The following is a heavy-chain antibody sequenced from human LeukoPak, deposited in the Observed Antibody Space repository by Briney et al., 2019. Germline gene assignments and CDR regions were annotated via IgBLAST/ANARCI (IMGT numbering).Heavy chain of an antibody. J-gene: IGHJ4*02. CDR3: VKSGGYGLIDY. CDR2: IHSSGNS. CDR1: CGSISNYY. V-gene: IGHV4-4*07. D-gene: IGHD6-19*01. Sequence: PSETLSLSCTVSCGSISNYYWTWIRQPAGKGLEWIGRIHSSGNSYYNPSLKSRVTMSIDMSKNQFSLRLSSVTAADTAMYYCVKSGGYGLIDYWGQGTLVTVSS.